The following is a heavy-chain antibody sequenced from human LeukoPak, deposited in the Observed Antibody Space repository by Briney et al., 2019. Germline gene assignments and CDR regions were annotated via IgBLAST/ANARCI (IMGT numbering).Heavy chain of an antibody. CDR2: ISYDGSNK. CDR1: GFTFSSYA. Sequence: GRSLRLSCAASGFTFSSYAMHWVRQAPGKGLEWVAVISYDGSNKYYADSVKGRFTISRDNSKNTLYLQMNSLRAEDTAVYYCARELDGYNWGDYWGQGTLVTVSS. D-gene: IGHD5-24*01. CDR3: ARELDGYNWGDY. J-gene: IGHJ4*02. V-gene: IGHV3-30-3*01.